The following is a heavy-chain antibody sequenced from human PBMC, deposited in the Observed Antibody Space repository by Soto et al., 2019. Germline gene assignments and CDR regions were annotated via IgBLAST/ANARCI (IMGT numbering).Heavy chain of an antibody. CDR2: IVPIFGTG. J-gene: IGHJ4*02. V-gene: IGHV1-69*01. CDR3: ARVLVGATYFDY. Sequence: QVLLVQSGAEVKKPGSSVKVSYKASGGTFSDYAIGWVRQAPGHGLEWMGGIVPIFGTGNHAQKFQGRVTVTADESTSTAYMELSSLRSEDTAVYYCARVLVGATYFDYWGQGTLVTVSS. D-gene: IGHD1-26*01. CDR1: GGTFSDYA.